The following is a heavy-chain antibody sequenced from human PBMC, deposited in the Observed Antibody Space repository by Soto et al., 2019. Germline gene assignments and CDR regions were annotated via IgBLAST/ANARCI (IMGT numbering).Heavy chain of an antibody. D-gene: IGHD3-9*01. CDR2: IKYSGST. J-gene: IGHJ3*02. V-gene: IGHV4-59*01. CDR1: GGAIRRYY. CDR3: ARYIHWPSGFEI. Sequence: QVLLQDAGAALVKPWEALSLSCTVSGGAIRRYYWSWIRQPPGKRLERMGYIKYSGSTNYNPSLNTRVTISVDPAQKHFSLNPGSVPAADMAVYYCARYIHWPSGFEIWCQGTLVTVSS.